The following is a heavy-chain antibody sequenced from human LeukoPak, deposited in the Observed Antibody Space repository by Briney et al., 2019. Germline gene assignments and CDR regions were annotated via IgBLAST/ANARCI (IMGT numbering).Heavy chain of an antibody. D-gene: IGHD1-26*01. J-gene: IGHJ6*02. CDR2: IDPSDSYT. CDR3: ARVRSYQDNYYYYYGMDV. Sequence: GESLKISCKGSGYSFTSYWISWVRQMPGKGLEWMGRIDPSDSYTKYSPSFQGHVTISADKSISTAYLQWSSLKASDTAMYYCARVRSYQDNYYYYYGMDVWGQGTTVTVSS. V-gene: IGHV5-10-1*01. CDR1: GYSFTSYW.